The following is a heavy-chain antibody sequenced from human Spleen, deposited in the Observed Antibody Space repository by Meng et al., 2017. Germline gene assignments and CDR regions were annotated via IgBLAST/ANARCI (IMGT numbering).Heavy chain of an antibody. CDR3: ARKGDTYNLAPLYFDY. D-gene: IGHD5-24*01. J-gene: IGHJ4*02. Sequence: GESLKISCQGSGFTFTNHWMGWVRQMPGKGLEWIGLINPYDSDTRYSPSFEGHVTISVDKSINTASLQWTSLRASDTAIYYCARKGDTYNLAPLYFDYWGQGTLVTVSS. CDR1: GFTFTNHW. CDR2: INPYDSDT. V-gene: IGHV5-51*01.